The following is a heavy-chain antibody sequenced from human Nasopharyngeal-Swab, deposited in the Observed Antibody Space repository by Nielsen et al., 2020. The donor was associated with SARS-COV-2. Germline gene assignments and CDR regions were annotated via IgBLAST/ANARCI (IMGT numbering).Heavy chain of an antibody. D-gene: IGHD3-10*01. V-gene: IGHV3-23*01. CDR3: AKGHDYYGSGSYHRGY. CDR2: ISGSGGST. J-gene: IGHJ4*02. CDR1: GFTFSSYA. Sequence: ETLSLTCAASGFTFSSYAMSWVRQAPGKGLEWVSAISGSGGSTYYADSVKGRFTISRDNSKNTLYLQMNSLRAEDTAVYYCAKGHDYYGSGSYHRGYWGQGTLVTVSS.